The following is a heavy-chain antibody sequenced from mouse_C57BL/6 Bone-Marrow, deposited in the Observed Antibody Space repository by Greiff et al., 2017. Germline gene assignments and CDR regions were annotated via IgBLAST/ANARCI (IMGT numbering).Heavy chain of an antibody. J-gene: IGHJ4*01. V-gene: IGHV1-4*01. CDR3: ARVRWLRYYAIDY. Sequence: QVQLQQSGAELARPGASVKMSCKASGYTFTSYTLHWVKQRPGQGLEWIAYINPSSGYTKYNQKFKDKATLTAYNSSNTAYMQLSSLTSEDSAVYYCARVRWLRYYAIDYWGQGTSVTVSS. CDR2: INPSSGYT. CDR1: GYTFTSYT. D-gene: IGHD2-2*01.